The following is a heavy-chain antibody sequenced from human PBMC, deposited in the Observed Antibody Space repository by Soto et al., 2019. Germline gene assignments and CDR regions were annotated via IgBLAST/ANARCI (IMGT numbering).Heavy chain of an antibody. Sequence: SETLSLTCTVSGGSISRYYWSWIRQPPGKGLEWIGYMYNTGSTVYNPPFKSRVTISVDTSKNQFSLKLNSVTAADTAVYYCARDLWGYCGTDCYPLDVWGQGNTGHRLL. V-gene: IGHV4-59*01. J-gene: IGHJ6*02. CDR3: ARDLWGYCGTDCYPLDV. CDR1: GGSISRYY. CDR2: MYNTGST. D-gene: IGHD2-21*02.